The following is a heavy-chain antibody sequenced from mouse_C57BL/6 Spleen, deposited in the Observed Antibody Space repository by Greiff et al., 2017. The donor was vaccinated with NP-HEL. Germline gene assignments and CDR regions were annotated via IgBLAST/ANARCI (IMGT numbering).Heavy chain of an antibody. V-gene: IGHV1-26*01. CDR3: ARGDGYYVFDD. J-gene: IGHJ2*01. Sequence: EVQLQQSGPELVKPGASVKISCKASGYTFTDYYMNWVKQSHGKSLEWIGDINPNNGGTSYNQKFKGKATLTVDKSSSTAYMELRSLTSEDSAVYYCARGDGYYVFDDWGQGTTLTVSS. D-gene: IGHD2-3*01. CDR2: INPNNGGT. CDR1: GYTFTDYY.